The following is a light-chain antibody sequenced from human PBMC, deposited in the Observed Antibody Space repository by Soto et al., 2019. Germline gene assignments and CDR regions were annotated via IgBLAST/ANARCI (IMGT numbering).Light chain of an antibody. J-gene: IGKJ1*01. V-gene: IGKV2-30*01. CDR3: LQGTHWPWT. CDR1: QSLLYSDGNTF. CDR2: KVS. Sequence: DVVMTQSPLSLPVTLGQQASISCRSSQSLLYSDGNTFLSWFQQRPGQSPRRLIYKVSNRDSGVPDRFSGSGSGTDFTLKISRVEAEDVGLYYCLQGTHWPWTFGQGTKVEIK.